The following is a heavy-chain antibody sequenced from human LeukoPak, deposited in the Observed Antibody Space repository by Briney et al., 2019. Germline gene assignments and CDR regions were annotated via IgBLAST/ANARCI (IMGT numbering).Heavy chain of an antibody. CDR2: INPNSGGT. Sequence: ASVKVSSKASGYTFTGYYMHWVRQAPGQGLEWMGWINPNSGGTNYAQKFQGRVTMTEDTSTDTAYMELSSLRSEDTAVYYCATAGPHSSGYPDAFDIWGQGTMVTVSS. D-gene: IGHD3-22*01. CDR1: GYTFTGYY. J-gene: IGHJ3*02. CDR3: ATAGPHSSGYPDAFDI. V-gene: IGHV1-2*02.